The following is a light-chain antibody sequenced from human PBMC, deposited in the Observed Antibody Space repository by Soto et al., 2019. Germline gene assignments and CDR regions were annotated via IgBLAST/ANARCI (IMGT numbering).Light chain of an antibody. V-gene: IGLV2-14*01. CDR2: EVT. CDR1: SSVIGDYNY. Sequence: QSALTQPASVSGYPGQSIVISCTGTSSVIGDYNYVSWYQQYPGKAPKLMIYEVTNRPSGVSNRFSGSKSDNTASLTISGLQAEDEADYYCSSYASSSTSWVFGGGTKLTVL. CDR3: SSYASSSTSWV. J-gene: IGLJ3*02.